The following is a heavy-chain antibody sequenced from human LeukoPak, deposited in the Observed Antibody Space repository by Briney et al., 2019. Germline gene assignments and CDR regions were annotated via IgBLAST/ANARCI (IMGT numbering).Heavy chain of an antibody. CDR3: ARRGGVAARTYYYYYMDV. V-gene: IGHV4-4*09. D-gene: IGHD6-6*01. J-gene: IGHJ6*03. CDR2: IYTSGST. Sequence: SETLSLTCTVSGGSISSYSWSWIRQPPGKGLEWIGYIYTSGSTNYNPSLKSRVTISVDTSKNQFSLKLSSVTAADTAVYYCARRGGVAARTYYYYYMDVWGKGTRVSVSS. CDR1: GGSISSYS.